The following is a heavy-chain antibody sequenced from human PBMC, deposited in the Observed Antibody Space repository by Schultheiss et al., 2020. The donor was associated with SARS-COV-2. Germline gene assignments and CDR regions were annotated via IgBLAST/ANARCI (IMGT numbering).Heavy chain of an antibody. CDR1: GYIFTDYY. CDR2: IIPIFGTA. CDR3: ARGSAWIATFDY. V-gene: IGHV1-69*13. J-gene: IGHJ4*02. D-gene: IGHD5-12*01. Sequence: SVKVSCKASGYIFTDYYIQWVRQAPGQGLEWMGGIIPIFGTANYAQKFQGRVTITADESTSTAYMELSSLRSEDTAVYYCARGSAWIATFDYWGQGTLVTVSS.